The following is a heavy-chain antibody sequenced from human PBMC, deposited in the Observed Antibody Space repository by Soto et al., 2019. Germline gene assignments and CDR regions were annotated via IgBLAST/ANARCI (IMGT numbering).Heavy chain of an antibody. CDR2: ISAYNGNT. CDR3: ARVVPAANYYYGTDV. V-gene: IGHV1-18*01. J-gene: IGHJ6*02. CDR1: GYTFTSYG. D-gene: IGHD2-2*01. Sequence: QVQLVQSGAEVKKPGASVTVSCKASGYTFTSYGISWVRPAPGQGREWRGWISAYNGNTNYAQKLQGRVTITTDTSTSTAYRERRSLRSDDTAVYYCARVVPAANYYYGTDVWGQGTTVTVSS.